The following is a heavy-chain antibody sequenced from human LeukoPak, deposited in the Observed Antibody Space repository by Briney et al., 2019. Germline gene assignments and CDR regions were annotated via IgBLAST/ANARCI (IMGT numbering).Heavy chain of an antibody. CDR1: GGSVSTLF. CDR2: IYTSETT. V-gene: IGHV4-4*09. Sequence: SETLSLTCTVSGGSVSTLFWSWIRQPPGKGLEWIGYIYTSETTTYNPSLKSRVTISVDTSKNQFSLRLSSVTAADTAVYYCAGESLYNCFAIWGQEPGVTVPS. CDR3: AGESLYNCFAI. J-gene: IGHJ5*02.